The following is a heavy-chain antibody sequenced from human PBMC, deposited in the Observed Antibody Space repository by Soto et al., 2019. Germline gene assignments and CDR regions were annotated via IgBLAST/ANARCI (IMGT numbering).Heavy chain of an antibody. V-gene: IGHV3-30*03. CDR2: ILHDGDKT. D-gene: IGHD2-15*01. J-gene: IGHJ5*02. CDR1: GLTFSKYA. Sequence: QMQLVESGGGVVQPGGSLRLSCAASGLTFSKYAMHWVRQAPGKGLEWVAAILHDGDKTRYAASVEGRFTISSDNSMDTLSLQMSGLRAEDSAVYYCVRARCVAPSCEGRDWFVPWGQGTLVTVSS. CDR3: VRARCVAPSCEGRDWFVP.